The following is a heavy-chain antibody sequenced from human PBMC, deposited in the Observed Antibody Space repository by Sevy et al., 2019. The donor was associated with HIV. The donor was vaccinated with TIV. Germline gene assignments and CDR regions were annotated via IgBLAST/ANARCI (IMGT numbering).Heavy chain of an antibody. CDR2: ISGSGGST. CDR1: GFTFSSYA. J-gene: IGHJ4*02. V-gene: IGHV3-23*01. Sequence: GGSLRLSCAASGFTFSSYAMSWVRQAPGKGLEWVSAISGSGGSTYYADSVKGRFTISRDDAKNSLYLQISGLRVEDTALYFCARGTTWAGIEDYWGQGTLVTVSS. CDR3: ARGTTWAGIEDY. D-gene: IGHD3-3*02.